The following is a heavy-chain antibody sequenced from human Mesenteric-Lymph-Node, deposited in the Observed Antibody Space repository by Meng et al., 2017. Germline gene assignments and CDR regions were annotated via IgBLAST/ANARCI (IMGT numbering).Heavy chain of an antibody. CDR3: ARETEGVDTAMTGY. J-gene: IGHJ4*02. V-gene: IGHV3-30*01. Sequence: GGSLRLSCAASGFTFSRYAMHWVRQAPGKGLEWMALISYDGSNKEYADSVKGRFTISRDNSKSTLYPQMNSLRAEDTAVYYCARETEGVDTAMTGYWGQGTLVTVSS. CDR2: ISYDGSNK. D-gene: IGHD5-18*01. CDR1: GFTFSRYA.